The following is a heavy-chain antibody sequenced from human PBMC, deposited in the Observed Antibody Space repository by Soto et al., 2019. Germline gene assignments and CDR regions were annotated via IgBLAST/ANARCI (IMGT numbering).Heavy chain of an antibody. CDR2: ISYDGSNK. V-gene: IGHV3-30-3*01. D-gene: IGHD5-12*01. CDR3: ARPAGGYNGRIVPEYFQH. CDR1: GFTFSSYA. Sequence: QVQLVESGGGVVQPGRSLRLSCAASGFTFSSYAMHWVRQAPGKGLEWVAVISYDGSNKYYADSVKGRFTISRDNSKNTLYLQMNSLRAEDTAVYYCARPAGGYNGRIVPEYFQHWGQGTLVTVSS. J-gene: IGHJ1*01.